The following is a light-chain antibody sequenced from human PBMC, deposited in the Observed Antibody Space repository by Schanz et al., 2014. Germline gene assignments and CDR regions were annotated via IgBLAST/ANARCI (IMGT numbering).Light chain of an antibody. V-gene: IGKV1-39*01. CDR3: QQSYMSPFT. CDR2: AAS. J-gene: IGKJ3*01. CDR1: QSISSY. Sequence: DIQMTQSPSSLSASVGDRVTITCRASQSISSYLNWYQQKPGKAPKLLIYAASSLQSGVPSRFSGSGSGTDFTLTISSLQPEDFATYYCQQSYMSPFTFGPGTKVDI.